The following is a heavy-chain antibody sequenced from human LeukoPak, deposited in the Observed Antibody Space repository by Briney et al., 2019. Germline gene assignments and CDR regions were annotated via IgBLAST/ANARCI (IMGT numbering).Heavy chain of an antibody. V-gene: IGHV1-8*01. D-gene: IGHD2-15*01. CDR1: GYTFTGYD. Sequence: ASVKVSCKASGYTFTGYDINWVRQATGQGLEWMGWMNPNSGNTGYAQKFQGRVTMTRNTSISTAYMELSSLGSEDTTVYYCARGNRYCSGGSCPDYWGQGTLVTVSS. J-gene: IGHJ4*02. CDR3: ARGNRYCSGGSCPDY. CDR2: MNPNSGNT.